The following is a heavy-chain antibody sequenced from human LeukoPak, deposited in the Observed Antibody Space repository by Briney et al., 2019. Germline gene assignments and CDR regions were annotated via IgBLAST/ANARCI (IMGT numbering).Heavy chain of an antibody. D-gene: IGHD3-22*01. CDR1: GGSFSGYY. CDR2: INHSGST. Sequence: SETLSLTCAVYGGSFSGYYWSWIRQPPGKGLEWIGEINHSGSTNYNPSLKSRVTISVDTSKNQFSLKLSSVTAADTAVYYCARHGRRYYYDSSAYSAGYFQHWGQGTLVTVSS. CDR3: ARHGRRYYYDSSAYSAGYFQH. J-gene: IGHJ1*01. V-gene: IGHV4-34*01.